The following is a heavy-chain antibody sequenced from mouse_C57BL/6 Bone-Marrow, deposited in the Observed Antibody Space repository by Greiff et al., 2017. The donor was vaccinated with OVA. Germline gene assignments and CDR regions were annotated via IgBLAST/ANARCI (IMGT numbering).Heavy chain of an antibody. CDR1: GYSFTGYY. J-gene: IGHJ2*01. D-gene: IGHD1-1*01. CDR3: ARDGIYYYGSGDY. Sequence: VQLQQSGPELVKPGASVKISCKASGYSFTGYYMNWVKQSPEKSLEWIGEINPSTGGTTYNQKFKAKATLTVDKSSSTAYMQLKSLTSEDSAVYYCARDGIYYYGSGDYWGQGTTLTVSS. V-gene: IGHV1-42*01. CDR2: INPSTGGT.